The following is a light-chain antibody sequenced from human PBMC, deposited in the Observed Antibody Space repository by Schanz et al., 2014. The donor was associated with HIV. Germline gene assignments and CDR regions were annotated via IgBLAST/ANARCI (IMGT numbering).Light chain of an antibody. CDR2: EDN. Sequence: NFMLTQPHSVSASPGKTVTISCNRSSGSIASNYVQWYHQPPGSAPTTVIYEDNQRPSGVPDRFSGSIDISANSASLTISGLRTEDEADYYCQSYDINKHVVFGGGTKPTVL. J-gene: IGLJ2*01. CDR3: QSYDINKHVV. V-gene: IGLV6-57*04. CDR1: SGSIASNY.